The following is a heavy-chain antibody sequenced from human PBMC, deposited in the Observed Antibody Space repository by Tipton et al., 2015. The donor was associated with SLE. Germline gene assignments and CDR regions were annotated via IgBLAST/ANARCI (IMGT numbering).Heavy chain of an antibody. Sequence: SLRLSCAASGFTFSSYAMSWIRQAPGKGLEWVSYISSSGSTIYYADSVKGRFTISRDNAKNSLYLQMNSLRAEATAVYYCARNRSPYYGAFGYWGRGTLVTVSA. CDR1: GFTFSSYA. CDR3: ARNRSPYYGAFGY. D-gene: IGHD4-17*01. CDR2: ISSSGSTI. J-gene: IGHJ4*02. V-gene: IGHV3-11*04.